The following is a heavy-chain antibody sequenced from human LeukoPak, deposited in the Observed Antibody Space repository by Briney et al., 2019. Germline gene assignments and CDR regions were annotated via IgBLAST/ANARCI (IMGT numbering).Heavy chain of an antibody. D-gene: IGHD5-24*01. CDR1: GFTFSSCS. CDR2: ISSSSSYI. CDR3: TTRRDGYT. Sequence: GGSLRLSCAVSGFTFSSCSINWVRQAPGKGLEWVSSISSSSSYIYYADSVKGRFTISRDNAKNSLYLQMNSLRAEDTAVYYCTTRRDGYTWGQGTLVTVSS. J-gene: IGHJ5*02. V-gene: IGHV3-21*03.